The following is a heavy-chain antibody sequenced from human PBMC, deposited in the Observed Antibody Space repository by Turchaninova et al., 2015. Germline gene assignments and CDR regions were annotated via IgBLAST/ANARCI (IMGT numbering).Heavy chain of an antibody. CDR3: AHSPREYCGYCSDY. V-gene: IGHV2-5*02. CDR2: IYGDDDK. CDR1: GFSLSTSGVG. J-gene: IGHJ4*02. D-gene: IGHD2-21*01. Sequence: QITLKESGPTLVKPTQTLTLTCPFSGFSLSTSGVGVGWIRQPPGKALEWPALIYGDDDKRYSPSLKSRLTITKDTSKNQVVLTMTNMDPVDTATYYCAHSPREYCGYCSDYWGQGTLVTVSS.